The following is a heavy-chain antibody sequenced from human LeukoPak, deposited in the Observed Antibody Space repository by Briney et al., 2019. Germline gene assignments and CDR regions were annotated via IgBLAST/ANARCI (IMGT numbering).Heavy chain of an antibody. CDR3: VSYCGGSCNGAFDI. D-gene: IGHD2-15*01. CDR1: GFAFRSYV. J-gene: IGHJ3*02. Sequence: GGSLRISCAASGFAFRSYVLNWVGQAPGKWLEWVSYISSSGSLTYYVDSVKGRFTISKDNAKNSLYLQMNSLRAEDTAIYYCVSYCGGSCNGAFDIWGQGTMVTVSS. CDR2: ISSSGSLT. V-gene: IGHV3-48*03.